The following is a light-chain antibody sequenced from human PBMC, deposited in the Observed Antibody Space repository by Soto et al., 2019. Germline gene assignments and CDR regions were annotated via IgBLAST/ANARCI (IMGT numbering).Light chain of an antibody. J-gene: IGKJ1*01. CDR2: DAS. V-gene: IGKV1-8*01. Sequence: AIQMTQSPSSLSASTGDRVTITCRASQGISSYLAWYQQKPGKAPKLLIYDASTLQSGVPSRFSGSGSGTDFTLTISCLQSEDFATYYCQQYYSYPRTFGQGTKVEIK. CDR1: QGISSY. CDR3: QQYYSYPRT.